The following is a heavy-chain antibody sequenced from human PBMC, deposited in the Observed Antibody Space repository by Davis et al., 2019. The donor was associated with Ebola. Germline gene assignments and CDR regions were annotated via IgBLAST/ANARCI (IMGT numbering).Heavy chain of an antibody. V-gene: IGHV4-39*07. CDR3: TKGGAYCSSGACYGVSYMDV. D-gene: IGHD6-25*01. CDR2: IRHTGTT. CDR1: GGSISSSSYY. Sequence: PGGSLRLSCTVSGGSISSSSYYWSWIRQSPGKGLEWIGEIRHTGTTNYNPSLNSRVTISLDTSKNQFSLKLTSVTAADTAVYYCTKGGAYCSSGACYGVSYMDVWGKGTTVTVSS. J-gene: IGHJ6*03.